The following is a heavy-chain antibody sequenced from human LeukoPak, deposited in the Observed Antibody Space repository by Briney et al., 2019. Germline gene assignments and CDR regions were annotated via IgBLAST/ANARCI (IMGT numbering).Heavy chain of an antibody. Sequence: GGSLRLSCAASGFTFSSYGMHWVRQAPGKVLEWVAFIRYDGSNKYYADSVKGRFTISRDNSKNTLYLQMNSLRAEDTAVYYCAKEAYYYDSSGYYPTKYFDYWGQGTLVTVSS. J-gene: IGHJ4*02. CDR3: AKEAYYYDSSGYYPTKYFDY. V-gene: IGHV3-30*02. CDR1: GFTFSSYG. CDR2: IRYDGSNK. D-gene: IGHD3-22*01.